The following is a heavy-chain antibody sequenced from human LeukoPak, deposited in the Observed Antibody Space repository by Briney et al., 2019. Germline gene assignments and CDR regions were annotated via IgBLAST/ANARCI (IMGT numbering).Heavy chain of an antibody. CDR1: GFTFSSYS. CDR2: ISSSSSYI. V-gene: IGHV3-21*01. D-gene: IGHD3-3*01. J-gene: IGHJ4*02. Sequence: GGSLRLSCAASGFTFSSYSMNWVRQAPGKGLEWVSSISSSSSYIYYADSVKDRFTISRDNAKNSLYLQMNSLRAEDTAVYYCARNTIFGDEPDYYFDYWGQGTLDTVSS. CDR3: ARNTIFGDEPDYYFDY.